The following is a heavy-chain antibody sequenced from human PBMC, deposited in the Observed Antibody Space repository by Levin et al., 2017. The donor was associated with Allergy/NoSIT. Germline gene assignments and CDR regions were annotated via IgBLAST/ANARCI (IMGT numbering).Heavy chain of an antibody. Sequence: GGSLRLSCAASGFTFSSYGMHWVRQAPGKGLEWVAVIWYDESNKYYADSVKGRFTISRDNSKNTLYLQMNSLRAEDTAVYYCARDPASSSGWQYYFDYWGQGTLVTVSS. CDR2: IWYDESNK. CDR3: ARDPASSSGWQYYFDY. D-gene: IGHD6-19*01. CDR1: GFTFSSYG. V-gene: IGHV3-33*01. J-gene: IGHJ4*02.